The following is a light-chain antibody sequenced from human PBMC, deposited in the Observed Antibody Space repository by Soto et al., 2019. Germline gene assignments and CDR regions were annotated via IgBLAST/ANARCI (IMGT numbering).Light chain of an antibody. CDR3: QQYGGSPGT. CDR1: QSVRSSY. CDR2: HAS. Sequence: EIVLTQSPGTLSLSPGERATLSCRASQSVRSSYLAWYQQKPGQAPRLLIYHASNRVTGIPDRFSGSGSGTDFTLTISRLEPEDFAVYFCQQYGGSPGTFGQGNKVEI. J-gene: IGKJ1*01. V-gene: IGKV3-20*01.